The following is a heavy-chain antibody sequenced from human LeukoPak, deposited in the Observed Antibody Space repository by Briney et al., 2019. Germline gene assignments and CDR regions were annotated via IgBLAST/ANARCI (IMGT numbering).Heavy chain of an antibody. CDR2: IKRKGDGGTA. V-gene: IGHV3-15*01. D-gene: IGHD7-27*01. CDR1: GLTFTHAW. J-gene: IGHJ3*02. Sequence: GGSLRLFCAAYGLTFTHAWMTWVRQAPGKGLEWVGRIKRKGDGGTADYAAPVKGRFTISRDDSKATLYLQMNSLKIDDTAVYYCTTGSIWVGAFDIWGQGTMVTV. CDR3: TTGSIWVGAFDI.